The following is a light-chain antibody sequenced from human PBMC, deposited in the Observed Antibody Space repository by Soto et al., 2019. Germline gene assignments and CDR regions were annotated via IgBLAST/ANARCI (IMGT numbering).Light chain of an antibody. CDR2: GAS. CDR1: QVVSRW. Sequence: DIQMTQSPSSVSASVGDRVTITCRASQVVSRWLAWYQQKPGRAPKLLIYGASTLQSGVPSRFSGGGSGTDFSLTISGLQNEDIETYYCLHQHSYQWTLGQGTKGDIK. V-gene: IGKV1-12*01. CDR3: LHQHSYQWT. J-gene: IGKJ1*01.